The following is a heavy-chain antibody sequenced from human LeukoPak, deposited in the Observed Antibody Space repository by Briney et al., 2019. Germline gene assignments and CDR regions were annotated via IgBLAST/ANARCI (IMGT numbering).Heavy chain of an antibody. CDR2: IESKTDGGTT. CDR3: TSLPFDY. V-gene: IGHV3-15*04. J-gene: IGHJ4*02. CDR1: GFTFSVSW. Sequence: PGGSLRLSCAASGFTFSVSWMSWVRQTPGKGLEWVGRIESKTDGGTTDYGAPVKGRFTISRDDSKNTLYLQMNSLKTEDTAVYYCTSLPFDYWGQGTPVTVSS.